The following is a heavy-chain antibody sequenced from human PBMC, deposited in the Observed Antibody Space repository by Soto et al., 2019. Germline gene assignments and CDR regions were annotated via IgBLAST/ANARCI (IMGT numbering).Heavy chain of an antibody. V-gene: IGHV4-39*01. Sequence: PSETLSLTCTVSCGSISSSSYYWGWIRQPPGKGLEWIGSIYYSGSTYYNPSLKSRVTISVDTSKNQFSLKLSSVTAADTAVYYCARHDYDFWSGYPYYFDYWGQGTLVTVSS. J-gene: IGHJ4*02. D-gene: IGHD3-3*01. CDR3: ARHDYDFWSGYPYYFDY. CDR2: IYYSGST. CDR1: CGSISSSSYY.